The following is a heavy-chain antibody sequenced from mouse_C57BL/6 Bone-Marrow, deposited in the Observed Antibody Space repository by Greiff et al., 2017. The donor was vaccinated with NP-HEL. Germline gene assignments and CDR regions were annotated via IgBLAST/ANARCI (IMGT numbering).Heavy chain of an antibody. V-gene: IGHV1-69*01. CDR1: GYTFTSYW. Sequence: VQLQQPGAELVMPGASVKLSCKASGYTFTSYWMHWVKQRPGQGLEWIGEIDPSDSYTNYNQKFKGKSTLTVDKSSSQAYMQLSSLTSEDSAVYYCARDYYGSSYTYYYAMDYWGQGTSVTVSS. CDR2: IDPSDSYT. CDR3: ARDYYGSSYTYYYAMDY. J-gene: IGHJ4*01. D-gene: IGHD1-1*01.